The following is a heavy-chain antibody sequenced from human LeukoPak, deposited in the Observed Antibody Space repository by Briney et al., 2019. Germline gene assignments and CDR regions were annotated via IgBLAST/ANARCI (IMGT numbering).Heavy chain of an antibody. CDR2: ISGSGGTP. CDR3: ARDHYYDSSGNYYGGYYFDY. Sequence: GGSLRLSCAASGFTFSTYAMNWVRQAPGKGLEWVSTISGSGGTPHYADSVKGRFTISRDNGKNSLYLQMNSLRAEDTAVYYCARDHYYDSSGNYYGGYYFDYWGQGTLVTVSS. D-gene: IGHD3-22*01. J-gene: IGHJ4*02. V-gene: IGHV3-23*01. CDR1: GFTFSTYA.